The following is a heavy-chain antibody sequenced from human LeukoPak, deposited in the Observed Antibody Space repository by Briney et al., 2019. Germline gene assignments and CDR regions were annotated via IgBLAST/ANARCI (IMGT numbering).Heavy chain of an antibody. D-gene: IGHD3-3*01. CDR1: GGTFSSYA. CDR2: IIPIFGTA. V-gene: IGHV1-69*05. CDR3: AILIFGVVTLDY. J-gene: IGHJ4*02. Sequence: GSSVKVSCKASGGTFSSYAISWVRQAPGQGLEWMGGIIPIFGTANYAQKFQGRVTITTDESTSTAYMELSSLRSEDTAVYYCAILIFGVVTLDYWGQGTLVTVSS.